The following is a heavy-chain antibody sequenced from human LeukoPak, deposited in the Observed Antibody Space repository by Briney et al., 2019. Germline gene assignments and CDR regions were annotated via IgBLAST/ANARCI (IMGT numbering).Heavy chain of an antibody. Sequence: PGGSLRLSCAASGLTFSTYAMSWVRQAPGEGLEWVSGISTSGGSTYFADSVRGRFTISRDNSKNTLYLQMNSLRAEDTAVYYCAKERSGGWPFDYWGHGTLVTVSS. J-gene: IGHJ4*01. CDR2: ISTSGGST. V-gene: IGHV3-23*01. CDR1: GLTFSTYA. CDR3: AKERSGGWPFDY. D-gene: IGHD6-19*01.